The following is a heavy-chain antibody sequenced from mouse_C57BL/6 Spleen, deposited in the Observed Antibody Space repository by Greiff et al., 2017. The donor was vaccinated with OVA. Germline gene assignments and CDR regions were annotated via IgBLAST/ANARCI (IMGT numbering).Heavy chain of an antibody. V-gene: IGHV1-69*01. J-gene: IGHJ2*01. Sequence: QVQLQQPGAELVMPGASVKLSCKASGYTFTSYWMHWVKQRPGQGLEWIGEIDPSDSYTNYNQKFKGKSTLTVDKSSSTAYMQLSSLTSEDSAVYYWARSGLLLRYFDYWGQGTTLTVSS. CDR1: GYTFTSYW. CDR2: IDPSDSYT. D-gene: IGHD1-1*01. CDR3: ARSGLLLRYFDY.